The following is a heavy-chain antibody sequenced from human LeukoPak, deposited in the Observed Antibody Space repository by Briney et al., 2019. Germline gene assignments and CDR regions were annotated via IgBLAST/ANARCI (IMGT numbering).Heavy chain of an antibody. Sequence: GASVKVSCKASGYTFTSYGISWVRQAPGQGLEWMGWISAYNGNTNYAQKLQGRVTMTTDTSTSTAYMELRSLRSEDTAVYYCARGPRDTAMVHYFDYWGQGTLVTVSS. CDR1: GYTFTSYG. CDR3: ARGPRDTAMVHYFDY. V-gene: IGHV1-18*01. D-gene: IGHD5-18*01. CDR2: ISAYNGNT. J-gene: IGHJ4*02.